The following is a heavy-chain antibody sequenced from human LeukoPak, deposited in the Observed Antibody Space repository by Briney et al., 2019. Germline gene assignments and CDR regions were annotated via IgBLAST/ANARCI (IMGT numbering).Heavy chain of an antibody. J-gene: IGHJ6*03. Sequence: GGSLRLSCAASGFTFSNYWMGWVRQAPGKGLEWVANIKQDGSEKNYVDSVKGRFTISRDNTKSSLYLQMNSLRAEDTAVYYCVRDIGDCSSLSCYDHYYYMDVWGKGTTVTVSS. CDR3: VRDIGDCSSLSCYDHYYYMDV. CDR1: GFTFSNYW. D-gene: IGHD2-2*01. V-gene: IGHV3-7*01. CDR2: IKQDGSEK.